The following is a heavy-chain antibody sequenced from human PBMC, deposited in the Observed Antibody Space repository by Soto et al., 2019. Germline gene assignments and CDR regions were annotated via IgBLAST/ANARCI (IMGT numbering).Heavy chain of an antibody. CDR3: ARLHLRDVVVVPAAIVDY. CDR2: ISSSSSYI. Sequence: GGSLRLSCAASGFTFSSYSMNWVRQAPGKGLEWVSSISSSSSYIYYADSVKGRFTISRDNAKNSLYLQMNSLRAEDTAVYYSARLHLRDVVVVPAAIVDYWGQGTLVTVSS. J-gene: IGHJ4*02. V-gene: IGHV3-21*01. CDR1: GFTFSSYS. D-gene: IGHD2-2*01.